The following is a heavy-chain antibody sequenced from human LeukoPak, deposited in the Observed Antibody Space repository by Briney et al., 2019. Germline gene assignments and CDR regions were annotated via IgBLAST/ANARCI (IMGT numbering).Heavy chain of an antibody. CDR3: ARDASRIAAAGRAFDI. Sequence: SETLSLTCTVSGGSISRYYWSWIRQPAGKGLEWIGRIYTSGSTNYNPSLKSRVTMLVDTSKNQFTLKLSSVTAADTAVYYCARDASRIAAAGRAFDIWGQGTMVTVSS. J-gene: IGHJ3*02. CDR1: GGSISRYY. V-gene: IGHV4-4*07. D-gene: IGHD6-13*01. CDR2: IYTSGST.